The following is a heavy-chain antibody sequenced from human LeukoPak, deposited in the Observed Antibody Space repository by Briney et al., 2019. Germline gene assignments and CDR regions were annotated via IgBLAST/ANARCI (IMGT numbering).Heavy chain of an antibody. V-gene: IGHV1-18*01. D-gene: IGHD1-26*01. CDR3: ARDLGPYTGSYYSYYHYMDV. CDR1: GYNFATSG. CDR2: ISGYNGNT. J-gene: IGHJ6*03. Sequence: ASVRVSCKAYGYNFATSGIGWVRQAPGQGLEWLGWISGYNGNTKSAPKLEGRVTMTTDTSTDTAYLELGSLRVDDTAIYYCARDLGPYTGSYYSYYHYMDVWGEGTSVTVSS.